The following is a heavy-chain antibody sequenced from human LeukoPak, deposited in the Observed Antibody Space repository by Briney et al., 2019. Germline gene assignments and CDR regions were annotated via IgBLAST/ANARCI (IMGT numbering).Heavy chain of an antibody. CDR2: IYSGGAT. V-gene: IGHV3-66*04. CDR3: ARHDSSGYPGRLHGMVV. Sequence: GCYLIRSWAASGVTGSSDFMCWGRQAQGKGLEWVSVIYSGGATYYADSVKGRFTISRDNSKNTLYLQLSGLRPEDTAVYYCARHDSSGYPGRLHGMVVWGQGTTVTASS. J-gene: IGHJ6*02. D-gene: IGHD3-22*01. CDR1: GVTGSSDF.